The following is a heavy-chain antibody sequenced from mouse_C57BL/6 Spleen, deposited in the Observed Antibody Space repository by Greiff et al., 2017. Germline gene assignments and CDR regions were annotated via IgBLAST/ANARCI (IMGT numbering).Heavy chain of an antibody. CDR1: GYAFSSYW. V-gene: IGHV1-80*01. CDR3: ARGGQLRPFYYAMDD. Sequence: QVQLQQSGAELVKPGASVKISCKASGYAFSSYWMNWVKQRPGKGLEWIGQIYPGDGDTNYNGKFKGKATLTADKSSSTAYMQLSSLTSEDSAVYFCARGGQLRPFYYAMDDWGQGTSVTVSS. D-gene: IGHD3-2*02. CDR2: IYPGDGDT. J-gene: IGHJ4*01.